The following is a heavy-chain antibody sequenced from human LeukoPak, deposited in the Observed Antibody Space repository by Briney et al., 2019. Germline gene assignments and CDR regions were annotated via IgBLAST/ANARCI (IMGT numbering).Heavy chain of an antibody. V-gene: IGHV3-23*01. J-gene: IGHJ6*02. CDR1: GFTFSTYA. CDR3: ARAPPWFGDKHYGLDV. CDR2: ISASADRT. Sequence: GGSLRLSCAASGFTFSTYAMTWVRQAPGKGLEWVSSISASADRTYYADSVKGRFTISRDNSKNTLDLQMNSLRAEDTAVYYCARAPPWFGDKHYGLDVWGQGTTVTVSS. D-gene: IGHD3-10*01.